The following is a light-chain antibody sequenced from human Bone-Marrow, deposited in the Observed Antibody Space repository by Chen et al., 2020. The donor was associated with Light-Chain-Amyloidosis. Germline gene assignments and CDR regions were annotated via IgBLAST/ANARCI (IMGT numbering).Light chain of an antibody. CDR3: QSADGSGTCELI. CDR2: RDT. V-gene: IGLV3-25*03. Sequence: SYELTQPPSVSVSPGQTARITCSGDDLPTKYAYWYQQKPGQAPVLVIHRDTERPSGISERFSGSSSGPTATVTIRRVQAEDEADCHCQSADGSGTCELICGGGNKLTVL. CDR1: DLPTKY. J-gene: IGLJ2*01.